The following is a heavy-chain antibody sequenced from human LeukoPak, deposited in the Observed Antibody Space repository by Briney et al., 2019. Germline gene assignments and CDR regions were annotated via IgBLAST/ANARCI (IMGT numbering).Heavy chain of an antibody. V-gene: IGHV3-30*02. CDR2: IRYDGSNK. CDR1: GFIFSSFG. CDR3: AKDRGDYTNWFDP. J-gene: IGHJ5*02. Sequence: QSGGSLRLFCAASGFIFSSFGMHWVRQAPGKGLEWVAFIRYDGSNKYFADSVKGRFTISRDNSKNTLYLQMNSPRAEDTAIYYCAKDRGDYTNWFDPWGQGTLVTVSS. D-gene: IGHD4-17*01.